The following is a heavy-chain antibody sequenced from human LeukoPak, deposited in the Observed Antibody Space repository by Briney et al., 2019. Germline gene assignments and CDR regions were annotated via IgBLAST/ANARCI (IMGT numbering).Heavy chain of an antibody. J-gene: IGHJ4*02. CDR1: GFTLRSYT. CDR2: IGVGGDTT. V-gene: IGHV3-23*01. CDR3: AQLYSLDY. Sequence: GGSLRLSCAASGFTLRSYTMNWVRQAPGKGLEWVSSIGVGGDTTYYADSVKGRFTISRDDSKSTVYLNSLRADDTAIYYCAQLYSLDYWGQGTLVSVSS. D-gene: IGHD2-15*01.